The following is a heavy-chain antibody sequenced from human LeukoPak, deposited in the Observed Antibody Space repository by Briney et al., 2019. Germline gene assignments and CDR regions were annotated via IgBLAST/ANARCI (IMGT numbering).Heavy chain of an antibody. CDR3: AKGLVGSSIADFFDY. CDR1: RFTFSDYY. V-gene: IGHV3-9*03. D-gene: IGHD6-6*01. CDR2: ISWNSGSI. J-gene: IGHJ4*02. Sequence: GGSLRLSCAASRFTFSDYYMTWVRQAPGRGLEWVSGISWNSGSIGYADSVKGRFTISRDNAKNSLYLQMNSLRGEDMALYYCAKGLVGSSIADFFDYWGQGILVTVSS.